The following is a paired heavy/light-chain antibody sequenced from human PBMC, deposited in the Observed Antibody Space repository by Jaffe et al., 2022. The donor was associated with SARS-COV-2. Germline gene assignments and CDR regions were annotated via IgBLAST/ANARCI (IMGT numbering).Heavy chain of an antibody. V-gene: IGHV5-51*01. CDR2: IYPGDSDT. Sequence: EVQLVQSGAEVKKPGESLKISCKGSGYIFANYWIGWVRQMPGKGLEWMGLIYPGDSDTRYSPSFQGQVTISADKSISTAYLQWSSLRASDTAMYYCARRDYGDQRILDYWGQGTLVTVSS. CDR3: ARRDYGDQRILDY. J-gene: IGHJ4*02. CDR1: GYIFANYW. D-gene: IGHD4-17*01.
Light chain of an antibody. CDR3: QKYNSAPFT. J-gene: IGKJ3*01. Sequence: DIQMTQSPSSLSASVGDRVTITCRASHGISNYLAWYQQKPGKVPKLLIYAASTLQSGVPSRFSGSGSGTDFTLTISSLQPEDVATYYCQKYNSAPFTFGPGTKVDIK. CDR1: HGISNY. CDR2: AAS. V-gene: IGKV1-27*01.